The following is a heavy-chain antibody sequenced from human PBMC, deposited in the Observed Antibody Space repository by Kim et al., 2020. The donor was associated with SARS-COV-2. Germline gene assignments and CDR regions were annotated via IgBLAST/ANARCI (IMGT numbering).Heavy chain of an antibody. CDR3: AHSYYDILV. V-gene: IGHV3-23*01. D-gene: IGHD3-9*01. J-gene: IGHJ4*02. Sequence: GGSLRLSCAASGFTFGSSGMTWVRQAPEKGLEWVSAITPGSTYIVYADSVKGRFTISRDDSKNTLYLQMNSLRAEDTAVYYCAHSYYDILVWGQGALVTV. CDR1: GFTFGSSG. CDR2: ITPGSTYI.